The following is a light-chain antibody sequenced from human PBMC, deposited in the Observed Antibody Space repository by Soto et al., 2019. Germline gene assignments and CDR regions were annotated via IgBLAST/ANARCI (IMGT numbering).Light chain of an antibody. V-gene: IGLV2-14*01. J-gene: IGLJ1*01. Sequence: QSALTQPASVSGSPGQSITISCTGTSSDVGGYNYVSWYPQHPGKAPKLMIYEVSNRPSGVSTRFSGSKSGNKASMTISGIPAEDEADYYCSSFTSSSIDYVFGTGTKLTVL. CDR2: EVS. CDR3: SSFTSSSIDYV. CDR1: SSDVGGYNY.